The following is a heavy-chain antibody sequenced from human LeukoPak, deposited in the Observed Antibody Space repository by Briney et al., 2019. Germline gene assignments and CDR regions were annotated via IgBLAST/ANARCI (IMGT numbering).Heavy chain of an antibody. Sequence: PSETLSLTCTVSGGSISSHYWSWIRQPPGKGLEWIGYIYYSGSTNYNPSLKSRVTISVDTSKNQFSLKLSSVTAADTAVYYCARSGGDTAMVYFDYWGQGTLVTVSS. J-gene: IGHJ4*02. D-gene: IGHD5-18*01. CDR1: GGSISSHY. CDR3: ARSGGDTAMVYFDY. V-gene: IGHV4-59*11. CDR2: IYYSGST.